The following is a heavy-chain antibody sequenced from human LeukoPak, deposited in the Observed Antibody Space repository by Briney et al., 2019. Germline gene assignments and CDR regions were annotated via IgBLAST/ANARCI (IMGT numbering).Heavy chain of an antibody. Sequence: SQTLSLTCTVSGGSISSGGYYWSWIRQHPGKGLEWIGHIHYSGSANYNPSLKSRVTMSVDTSKNQFSLMVRSVTAADTAVYYCVRIRTGVGQGVAFYVWGQGTTVTVSS. CDR2: IHYSGSA. J-gene: IGHJ3*01. D-gene: IGHD1-26*01. CDR3: VRIRTGVGQGVAFYV. V-gene: IGHV4-61*08. CDR1: GGSISSGGYY.